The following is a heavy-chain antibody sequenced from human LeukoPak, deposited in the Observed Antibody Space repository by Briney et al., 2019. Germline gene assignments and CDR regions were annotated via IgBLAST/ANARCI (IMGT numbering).Heavy chain of an antibody. J-gene: IGHJ4*02. CDR3: ARDLGIAARPDY. Sequence: SETLSLTCTVSGGSISSNNYYWGWIRQPPGKGLEWIGNIYYSGSTYYNPSLKSRVTISADTSKNQFSLKLISVTAADTAVYYCARDLGIAARPDYWGQGTLVTVSS. CDR1: GGSISSNNYY. V-gene: IGHV4-39*07. CDR2: IYYSGST. D-gene: IGHD6-6*01.